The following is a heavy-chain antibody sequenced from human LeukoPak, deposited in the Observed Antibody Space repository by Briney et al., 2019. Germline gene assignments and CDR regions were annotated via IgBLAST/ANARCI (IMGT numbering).Heavy chain of an antibody. V-gene: IGHV3-30-3*01. CDR3: ASGNDFWSGYYLG. Sequence: GGSLRLSCAASGFTFSSYAMHWVRQAPGKGLEWVAVISYDGSNKYYADSVKGRFTISRDNAKNSLYLQMNSLRAEDTAVYYCASGNDFWSGYYLGWGQGTLVTVSS. D-gene: IGHD3-3*01. CDR1: GFTFSSYA. J-gene: IGHJ4*02. CDR2: ISYDGSNK.